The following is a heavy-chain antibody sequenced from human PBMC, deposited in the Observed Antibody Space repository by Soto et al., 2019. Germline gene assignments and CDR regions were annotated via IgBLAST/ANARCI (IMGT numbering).Heavy chain of an antibody. V-gene: IGHV3-21*01. D-gene: IGHD6-13*01. J-gene: IGHJ4*02. CDR1: GFTFSSYS. Sequence: GGSLRLSCAASGFTFSSYSMNWVRQAPGKGLEWVSSISSSSSYIYYADSVKGRFTISRDNAKNSLYLQMNSLRAEDTAVYYWARDRVGQQLFDYWGQGTLVTVSS. CDR2: ISSSSSYI. CDR3: ARDRVGQQLFDY.